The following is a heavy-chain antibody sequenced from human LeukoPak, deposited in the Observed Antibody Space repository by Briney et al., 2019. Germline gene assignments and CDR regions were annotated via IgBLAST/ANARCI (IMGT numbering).Heavy chain of an antibody. CDR2: ISSRSTPI. Sequence: GGSLRLSCAASGFTFSNYSMNWVRQAPGKGLEWVSYISSRSTPIHYADSVKGRFTILKDNAKNSLYLQMNSLRAEDTAVYYCARDHLYYEISGPRFDYWGQGTRVTVSS. J-gene: IGHJ4*02. CDR3: ARDHLYYEISGPRFDY. D-gene: IGHD3-16*01. V-gene: IGHV3-48*04. CDR1: GFTFSNYS.